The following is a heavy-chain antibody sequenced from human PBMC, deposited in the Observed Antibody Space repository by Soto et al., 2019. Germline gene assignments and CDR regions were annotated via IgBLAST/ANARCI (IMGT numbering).Heavy chain of an antibody. CDR2: ISAYKGDT. Sequence: QVQLVQSGAEVKKPGASVKVSCKASGYTFTNYGISWVRQAPGQGLEWMGWISAYKGDTNYAQNLRGRVTMTTDTSKNTAYMELGSLGGDDPGVDFCGRDFDGSGGYYTRYWGPGTPVTVSS. CDR3: GRDFDGSGGYYTRY. J-gene: IGHJ4*02. D-gene: IGHD3-10*01. V-gene: IGHV1-18*01. CDR1: GYTFTNYG.